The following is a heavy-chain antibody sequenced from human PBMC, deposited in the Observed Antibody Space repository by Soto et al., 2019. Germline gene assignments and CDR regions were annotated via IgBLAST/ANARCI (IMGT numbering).Heavy chain of an antibody. CDR3: AKDAHSGSSTNYYYYGMDV. CDR2: ISYDGSNK. V-gene: IGHV3-30*18. J-gene: IGHJ6*02. Sequence: PGGSLRLSCAASGFTFSSYGMHWVRPAPGKGLEWVAVISYDGSNKYYADSVKGRFTISRDNSKNTLYLQMNSLRAEDTAVYYCAKDAHSGSSTNYYYYGMDVWGQGTTVTVSS. D-gene: IGHD6-6*01. CDR1: GFTFSSYG.